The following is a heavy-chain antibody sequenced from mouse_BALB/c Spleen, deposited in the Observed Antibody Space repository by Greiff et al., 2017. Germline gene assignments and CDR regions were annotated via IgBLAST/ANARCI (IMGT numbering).Heavy chain of an antibody. D-gene: IGHD2-1*01. CDR1: GFSLSTSGMG. Sequence: QVTLKESGPGILQPSQTLSLTCSFSGFSLSTSGMGVSWIRQPSGKGLEWLAHIYWDDDKRYNPSLKSRLTISKDTSRNQVFLKITSVDTADTATYYCARRARGNWFAYWGQGTLVTVSA. CDR2: IYWDDDK. CDR3: ARRARGNWFAY. J-gene: IGHJ3*01. V-gene: IGHV8-12*01.